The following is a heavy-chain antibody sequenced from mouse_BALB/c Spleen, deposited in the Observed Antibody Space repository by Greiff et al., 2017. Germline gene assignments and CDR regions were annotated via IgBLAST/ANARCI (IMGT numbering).Heavy chain of an antibody. CDR1: GFNIKDTY. CDR3: ARDGYYFYWYFDV. J-gene: IGHJ1*01. D-gene: IGHD2-3*01. Sequence: DVKLQESGAELVKPGASVKLSCTASGFNIKDTYMHWVKQRPEQGLEWIGRIDPANGNTKYDPKFQGKATITADTSSNTAYLQLSSLTSEDTAVYYCARDGYYFYWYFDVWGAGTTVTVSS. CDR2: IDPANGNT. V-gene: IGHV14-3*02.